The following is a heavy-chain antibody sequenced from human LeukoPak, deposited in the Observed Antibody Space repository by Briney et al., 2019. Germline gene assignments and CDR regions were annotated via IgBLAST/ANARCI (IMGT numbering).Heavy chain of an antibody. V-gene: IGHV3-23*01. CDR2: IGGSGGYT. J-gene: IGHJ4*02. D-gene: IGHD1-26*01. CDR1: GFRFSNYA. Sequence: GGSLRLSCAASGFRFSNYAMSWVRQAPGKGLEWVSSIGGSGGYTYYSHSVEGRFTISRDSSKNTLYLEMNNLRAEDTAVYFCARDSLYSGSFSEFGYWGQGALVTVSS. CDR3: ARDSLYSGSFSEFGY.